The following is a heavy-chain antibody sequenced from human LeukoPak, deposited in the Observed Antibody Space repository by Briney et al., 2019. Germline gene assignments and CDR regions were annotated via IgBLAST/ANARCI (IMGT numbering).Heavy chain of an antibody. CDR1: GYPFFAYY. CDR3: ARVDEGLDH. CDR2: INPNSGAT. V-gene: IGHV1-2*02. Sequence: ASVTVSCKTSGYPFFAYYIHWVRPAPGQGLEWMGWINPNSGATNSAQNFQGRVTMTRDTSISTVYMEVSSLKSDDTAMYYCARVDEGLDHWGQGTLVTVSS. J-gene: IGHJ4*02. D-gene: IGHD3/OR15-3a*01.